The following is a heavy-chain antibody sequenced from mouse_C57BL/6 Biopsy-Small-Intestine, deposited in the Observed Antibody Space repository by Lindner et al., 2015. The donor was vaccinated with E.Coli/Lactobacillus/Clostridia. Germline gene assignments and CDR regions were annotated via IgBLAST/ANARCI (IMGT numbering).Heavy chain of an antibody. CDR3: ARRTSYDYLYFVY. J-gene: IGHJ2*01. CDR2: ISYDGTN. D-gene: IGHD2-4*01. Sequence: VQLQESGPGLVKPSQSLSLTCSVTGYSITSGYSWNWIRQFPGNRLEWMGYISYDGTNNYNPSLKNRISITRDTSKNQFFLKLSSVTTEDTATYYCARRTSYDYLYFVYWGQGTALTVSS. V-gene: IGHV3-6*01. CDR1: GYSITSGYS.